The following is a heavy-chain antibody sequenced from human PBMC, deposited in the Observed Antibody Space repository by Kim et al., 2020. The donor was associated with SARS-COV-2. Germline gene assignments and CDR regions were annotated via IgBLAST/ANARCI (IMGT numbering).Heavy chain of an antibody. CDR2: ISSSSSTI. CDR3: ASGDSSGYYPYYYYGMDV. J-gene: IGHJ6*02. D-gene: IGHD3-22*01. V-gene: IGHV3-48*02. Sequence: GGSLRLSCVASGFTFSSYSMNWVRQAPGKGLEWVSYISSSSSTIYYADSVKGRFTISRDNAKNSLYLQMNSLRDEDTAVYYCASGDSSGYYPYYYYGMDVWGQGTTVTVSS. CDR1: GFTFSSYS.